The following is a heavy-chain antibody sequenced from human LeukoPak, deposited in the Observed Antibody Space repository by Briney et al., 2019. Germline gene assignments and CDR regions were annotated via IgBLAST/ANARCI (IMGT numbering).Heavy chain of an antibody. Sequence: GGSLRLSCAASGFTFNRYAMNWVRQAPGKGLEWVSTISVSGDSTYYADSVRGRFIVSRDSSKNTLHLQMNSLRVEDTAMYYCAASFDYWGQGALVTVSS. CDR1: GFTFNRYA. CDR3: AASFDY. V-gene: IGHV3-23*01. J-gene: IGHJ4*02. CDR2: ISVSGDST.